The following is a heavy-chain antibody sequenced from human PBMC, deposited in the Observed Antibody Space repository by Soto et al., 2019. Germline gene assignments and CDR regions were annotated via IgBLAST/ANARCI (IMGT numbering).Heavy chain of an antibody. Sequence: GGSLRLSCAASGFTFSDYSMNWVRQAPGKGLEWVSSLSSASSYIYYADSVKGRFTISRDNAKNSPYLRMNSLRAEDTAVYYCARGGSGYNYAYFDYWGQGSLVTVYS. CDR3: ARGGSGYNYAYFDY. V-gene: IGHV3-21*01. D-gene: IGHD5-18*01. CDR2: LSSASSYI. CDR1: GFTFSDYS. J-gene: IGHJ4*02.